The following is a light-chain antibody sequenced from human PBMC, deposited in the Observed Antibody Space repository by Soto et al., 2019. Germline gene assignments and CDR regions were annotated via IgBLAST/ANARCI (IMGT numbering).Light chain of an antibody. CDR1: QTISSW. CDR2: DAS. V-gene: IGKV1-5*01. Sequence: DIQMTQSPSTLSGSVGDRVTITCRASQTISSWLAWYQQKPGKAPKLLIYDASSLESGVPSRFSGTGSGIDFTLTISSLQPEDFATYYCQQVHSYPRTFGQGTKVDIK. CDR3: QQVHSYPRT. J-gene: IGKJ1*01.